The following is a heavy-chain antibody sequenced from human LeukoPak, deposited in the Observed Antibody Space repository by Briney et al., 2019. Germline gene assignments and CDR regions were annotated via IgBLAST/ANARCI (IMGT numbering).Heavy chain of an antibody. J-gene: IGHJ4*02. Sequence: LETLSLTCAVSGYSISSGYYWGWIRQPPGKGLEWIGNIYHSGSTYYNPSLKSRVTISVDTPKNQFSLKLNSVTAADTAVYYCARAPGQWLARGLDYWGQGTLVTVSS. CDR2: IYHSGST. D-gene: IGHD6-19*01. CDR1: GYSISSGYY. CDR3: ARAPGQWLARGLDY. V-gene: IGHV4-38-2*01.